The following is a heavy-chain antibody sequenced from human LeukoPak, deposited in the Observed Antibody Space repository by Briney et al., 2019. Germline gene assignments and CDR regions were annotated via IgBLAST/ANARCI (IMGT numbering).Heavy chain of an antibody. D-gene: IGHD6-19*01. CDR2: ISSSRGAT. V-gene: IGHV3-48*02. CDR1: GFTFSSYN. CDR3: ARDGYSSGWYDY. J-gene: IGHJ4*02. Sequence: GGSLRLSCAASGFTFSSYNMHWVRQAPGKGLEWVSSISSSRGATYYADSMKGRFTISRDNAKNSLFLQMNSLRDEDTAVYYCARDGYSSGWYDYWGQGTLVTVSS.